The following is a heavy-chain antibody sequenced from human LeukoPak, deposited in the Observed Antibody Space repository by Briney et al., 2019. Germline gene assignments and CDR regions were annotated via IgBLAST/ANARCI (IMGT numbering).Heavy chain of an antibody. V-gene: IGHV1-18*01. CDR3: ARGLGITMVRQPSGGWFDP. J-gene: IGHJ5*02. CDR1: GYTFPSYG. D-gene: IGHD3-10*01. CDR2: ISAYNGNT. Sequence: ASVKVSCKASGYTFPSYGISWVRQAPGQGLEWMGWISAYNGNTNYAQKFQGRVTMTTDTSTSTAYMELRSLRSDDTAVYYCARGLGITMVRQPSGGWFDPWGQGTLVTVPS.